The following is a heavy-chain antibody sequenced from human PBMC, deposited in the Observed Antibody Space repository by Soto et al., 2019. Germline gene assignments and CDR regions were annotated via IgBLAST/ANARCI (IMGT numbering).Heavy chain of an antibody. D-gene: IGHD3-9*01. Sequence: SETLSLTCVVYGGSFSGYYWSWIRQPPGKGLEWIGEINHSGSTNYNPSLKSRVTISVDTSKNQFSLKLSSVTAADTAVYYCARAHPYYDILTGYYNVFYFDYWGQGPLVTVSS. CDR2: INHSGST. CDR3: ARAHPYYDILTGYYNVFYFDY. J-gene: IGHJ4*02. V-gene: IGHV4-34*01. CDR1: GGSFSGYY.